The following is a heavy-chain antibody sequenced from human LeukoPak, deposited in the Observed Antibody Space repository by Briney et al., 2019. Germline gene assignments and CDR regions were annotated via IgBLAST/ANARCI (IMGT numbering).Heavy chain of an antibody. CDR2: INHSGST. J-gene: IGHJ5*02. CDR3: ARKDCSGGSCYSGRVNWFDP. Sequence: SETLSLTCAVYGGSFSGYYWSWIRQPPGKGLEWIGEINHSGSTNYNPSLKSRVTISVDTSKNQFSLKLSSVTAADTAVYYCARKDCSGGSCYSGRVNWFDPWGQGTLVTVSS. V-gene: IGHV4-34*01. CDR1: GGSFSGYY. D-gene: IGHD2-15*01.